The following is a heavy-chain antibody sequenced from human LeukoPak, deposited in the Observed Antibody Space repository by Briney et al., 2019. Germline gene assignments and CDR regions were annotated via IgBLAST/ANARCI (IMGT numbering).Heavy chain of an antibody. CDR3: ARDAVDTANAV. CDR1: GFTVSNNY. CDR2: IYSSGVT. Sequence: GGSLRLSCAVSGFTVSNNYMDWVRQAPGKGLEWVSVIYSSGVTHYADSVKGRFTISRDNAKNTLYLQMNSLRAEDTAVYYCARDAVDTANAVWGQGTTVTVSS. V-gene: IGHV3-53*01. D-gene: IGHD5-18*01. J-gene: IGHJ6*02.